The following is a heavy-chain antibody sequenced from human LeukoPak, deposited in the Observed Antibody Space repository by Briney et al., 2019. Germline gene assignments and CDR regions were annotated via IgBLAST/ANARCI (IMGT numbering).Heavy chain of an antibody. V-gene: IGHV4-4*09. CDR1: GGSISSYY. D-gene: IGHD3-10*01. J-gene: IGHJ4*02. CDR2: IYTSGST. CDR3: ARAMVRGVIISWGLDYFDY. Sequence: PSETLSLTCTVSGGSISSYYWSWIRQPPGKGLEWIGYIYTSGSTNYNPSLKSRVTISVDTSKNQFSLKLSSVTAADTAVYYCARAMVRGVIISWGLDYFDYWGQGTLVTVSS.